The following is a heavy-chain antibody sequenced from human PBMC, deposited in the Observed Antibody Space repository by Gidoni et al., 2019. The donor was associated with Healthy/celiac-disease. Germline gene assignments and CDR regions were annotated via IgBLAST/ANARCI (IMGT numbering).Heavy chain of an antibody. D-gene: IGHD2-2*01. Sequence: QVQLQESGPGLVKPSQTLSLTCTVSGGSISSGGYSWSWIRQHPGKGLEWIGYIYYSGSTYYNPSLKSRVTISVDTSKNQFSLKLSSVTAADTAVYYCARDRDCSSTSCYGNWYFDLWGRGTLVTVSS. J-gene: IGHJ2*01. CDR1: GGSISSGGYS. CDR2: IYYSGST. CDR3: ARDRDCSSTSCYGNWYFDL. V-gene: IGHV4-31*03.